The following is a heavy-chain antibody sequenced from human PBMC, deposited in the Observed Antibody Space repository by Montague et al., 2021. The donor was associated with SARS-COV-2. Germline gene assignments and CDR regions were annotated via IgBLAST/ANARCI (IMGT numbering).Heavy chain of an antibody. V-gene: IGHV4-39*01. D-gene: IGHD3-10*01. CDR3: AGRSSTMVRGVVDYYGMDV. CDR2: IYYSGST. Sequence: SETLSLTCTVSGGSISSSSYCWGWIRQPPGKGLEWIGSIYYSGSTYYNPSLKSRVTISVDTSKNQFSLKLSSVTAADTAVYYCAGRSSTMVRGVVDYYGMDVWGQGTTVTVSS. CDR1: GGSISSSSYC. J-gene: IGHJ6*02.